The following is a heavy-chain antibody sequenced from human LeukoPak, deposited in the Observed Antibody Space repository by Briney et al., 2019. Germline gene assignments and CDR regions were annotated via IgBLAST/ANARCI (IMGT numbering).Heavy chain of an antibody. Sequence: GSLRLSCAVSGFTFSSYAMHWVRQAPGKGLEWVAFISYDGSNKYYADSVKGRFTISRDNSKNTLYLQMNSLRAEDTAVYYCARDNAQQWLPGDYWGQGTLVAVSS. CDR1: GFTFSSYA. J-gene: IGHJ4*02. V-gene: IGHV3-30-3*01. D-gene: IGHD6-19*01. CDR3: ARDNAQQWLPGDY. CDR2: ISYDGSNK.